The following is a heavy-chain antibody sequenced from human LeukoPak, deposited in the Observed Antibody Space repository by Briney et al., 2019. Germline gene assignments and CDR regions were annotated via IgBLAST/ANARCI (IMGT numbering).Heavy chain of an antibody. J-gene: IGHJ4*02. V-gene: IGHV1-18*01. D-gene: IGHD3-10*01. CDR2: ISAYNGNT. CDR1: GYTFTSYG. CDR3: ARDAGLYGSVPQRN. Sequence: GASVKVSCKASGYTFTSYGISWVRQAPGQGLEWMGWISAYNGNTNYAQKLQGRVTMTTDTSTSTAYMELKSLRSDDTAVYYCARDAGLYGSVPQRNWGQGTLVTVSS.